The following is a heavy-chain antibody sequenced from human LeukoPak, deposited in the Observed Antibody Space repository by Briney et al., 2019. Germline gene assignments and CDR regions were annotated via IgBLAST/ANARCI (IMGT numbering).Heavy chain of an antibody. CDR1: GGSISSYY. V-gene: IGHV4-59*01. Sequence: TXTVSGGSISSYYWSWVRQPPGKGLEGIGYIYYSGSTNYNPSLKSRVSISVDTSKNQFSLKLSSVTAADTAVYYCAKEVTVTTWGQGTLLTVSS. CDR3: AKEVTVTT. D-gene: IGHD4-17*01. J-gene: IGHJ4*02. CDR2: IYYSGST.